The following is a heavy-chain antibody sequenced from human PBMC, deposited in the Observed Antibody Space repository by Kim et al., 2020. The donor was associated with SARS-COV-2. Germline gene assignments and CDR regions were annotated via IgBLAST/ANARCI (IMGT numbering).Heavy chain of an antibody. Sequence: GGSLRLSCAASGFTVSGNYMTWVRQAPGKGLEWVSLIYSGGDTYYADTVKGRFSISRDNSKNTLYLQMNSLRVEDTAVYYCARDNYHGSAYHYYFDCWGQGTLVTVSS. V-gene: IGHV3-53*01. CDR3: ARDNYHGSAYHYYFDC. D-gene: IGHD3-22*01. CDR2: IYSGGDT. J-gene: IGHJ4*02. CDR1: GFTVSGNY.